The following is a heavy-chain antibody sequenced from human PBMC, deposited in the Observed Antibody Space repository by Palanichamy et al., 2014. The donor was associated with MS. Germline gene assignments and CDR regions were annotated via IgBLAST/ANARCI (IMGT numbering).Heavy chain of an antibody. CDR1: GFTFGDYA. CDR2: IRSKAYGGTT. CDR3: TRYYDILTGYYTDKNYYYGMDV. Sequence: EVQLVESGGGLVQPGRSLRLSCTASGFTFGDYAMSWFRQGSRKGLEWVGFIRSKAYGGTTEYAASVKGRFTISRDDSKSIAYLQMNSLKTEDTAVYYCTRYYDILTGYYTDKNYYYGMDVWGQGTTVTVSS. D-gene: IGHD3-9*01. J-gene: IGHJ6*02. V-gene: IGHV3-49*03.